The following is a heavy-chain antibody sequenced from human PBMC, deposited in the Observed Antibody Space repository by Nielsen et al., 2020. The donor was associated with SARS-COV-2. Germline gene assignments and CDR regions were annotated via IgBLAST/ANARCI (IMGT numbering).Heavy chain of an antibody. CDR3: ARGDLVVVPSPILGLGPFFYYFYLDV. CDR2: VSHSGSI. D-gene: IGHD2-2*01. CDR1: GGSVSSNDW. V-gene: IGHV4-4*01. J-gene: IGHJ6*03. Sequence: GSLRLSCAVSGGSVSSNDWWTWVRPSPGKGLEWIGEVSHSGSINYNPSHKSRVTLSMDKSKRQFSLRLTSVSAADTAVYFCARGDLVVVPSPILGLGPFFYYFYLDVWGKGTTVIVSS.